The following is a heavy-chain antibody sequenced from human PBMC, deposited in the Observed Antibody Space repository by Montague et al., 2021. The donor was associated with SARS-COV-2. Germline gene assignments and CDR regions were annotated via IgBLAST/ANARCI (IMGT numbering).Heavy chain of an antibody. CDR2: SGST. D-gene: IGHD3-22*01. Sequence: SGSTYYNPSLKSRVTISVDTSKNQFSLKLSSVTAADEAVYYCARAGTITMIVVVIDAFDIWGQGTMVTVSS. V-gene: IGHV4-31*02. J-gene: IGHJ3*02. CDR3: ARAGTITMIVVVIDAFDI.